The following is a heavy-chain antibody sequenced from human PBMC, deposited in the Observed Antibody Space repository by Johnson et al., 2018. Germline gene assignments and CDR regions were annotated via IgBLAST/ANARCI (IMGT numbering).Heavy chain of an antibody. CDR1: GFTFSSYS. Sequence: EVQLVESGGGLVQPGGSLRLSCAASGFTFSSYSMNWVRQAPGKGLEWVSYISSSSSTIYYADSVKGRFTISRDNAKKSLYLQMNTLRAGDTAVYYCASDLISYDSYMDVWGKGTTVTVSS. V-gene: IGHV3-48*01. CDR3: ASDLISYDSYMDV. CDR2: ISSSSSTI. D-gene: IGHD2-15*01. J-gene: IGHJ6*03.